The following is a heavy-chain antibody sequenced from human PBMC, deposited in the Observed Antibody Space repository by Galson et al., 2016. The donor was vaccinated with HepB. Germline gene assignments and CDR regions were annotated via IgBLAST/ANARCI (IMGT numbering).Heavy chain of an antibody. CDR1: GFTFINYA. V-gene: IGHV3-23*01. CDR2: ISGSGGST. J-gene: IGHJ4*02. D-gene: IGHD3-10*01. CDR3: AGGYCGSGSYYAY. Sequence: SLRLSCAASGFTFINYAMTWVRQAPGRGLEWVSSISGSGGSTYYADSVKGRFTISRDNSKNTLYLQMNSLRAEDTAVYYCAGGYCGSGSYYAYWGQGTLVTVSS.